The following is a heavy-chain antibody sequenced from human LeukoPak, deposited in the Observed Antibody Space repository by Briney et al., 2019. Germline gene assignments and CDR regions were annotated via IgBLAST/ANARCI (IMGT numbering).Heavy chain of an antibody. D-gene: IGHD6-13*01. CDR1: GFTFSSYG. V-gene: IGHV3-30*03. J-gene: IGHJ5*02. CDR3: AGYFDP. Sequence: GGSLRLSCAASGFTFSSYGMHWVRQAPGKGLEWVAVISYDGSNKFYADSVKGRFTISRDNAKNSLYLQMNSLRAEDTAVYYCAGYFDPWGQGTLVTVSS. CDR2: ISYDGSNK.